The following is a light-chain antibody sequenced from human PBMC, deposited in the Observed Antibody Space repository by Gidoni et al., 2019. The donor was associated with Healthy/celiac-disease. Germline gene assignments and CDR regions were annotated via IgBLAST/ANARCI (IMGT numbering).Light chain of an antibody. J-gene: IGLJ1*01. CDR2: VFS. CDR1: SSDVGGNNY. Sequence: QSAWPRPASGSGSPGRPFTTSCTGTSSDVGGNNYVSCYQHHPGKAPHLMFYVFSTRPSGVSNRFSGYKSGTTASLTISGHQAEDEADYYCSSYTSSSLYVFGTGTKVTVL. V-gene: IGLV2-14*01. CDR3: SSYTSSSLYV.